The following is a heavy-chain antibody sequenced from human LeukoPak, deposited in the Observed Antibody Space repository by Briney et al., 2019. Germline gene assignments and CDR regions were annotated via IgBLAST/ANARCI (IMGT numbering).Heavy chain of an antibody. V-gene: IGHV4-4*02. Sequence: SGTPSLTCGVSGGSTTTTNWWTWVRQPPGKGLEWIGEVHLDGRTNYNPSLESRLTISVDLSENHISLRLTSVTAADTAVYYCAREGGFYRPLDYSGQGTLVTVSS. CDR3: AREGGFYRPLDY. D-gene: IGHD3-3*01. CDR2: VHLDGRT. J-gene: IGHJ4*02. CDR1: GGSTTTTNW.